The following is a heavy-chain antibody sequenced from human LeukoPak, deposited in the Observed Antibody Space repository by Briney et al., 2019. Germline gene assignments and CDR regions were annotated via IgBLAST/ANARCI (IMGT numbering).Heavy chain of an antibody. CDR1: GYTLTELS. CDR3: ATDQPEWESLGY. J-gene: IGHJ4*02. Sequence: GASVKVSCKVSGYTLTELSMHWVRQAPGKGLEWMGGFDPEDGETIYAQKFQGRVTMTEDTSTDTAYMELSSLRSEDTAVYYCATDQPEWESLGYWGQGTLVTVSS. CDR2: FDPEDGET. D-gene: IGHD1-26*01. V-gene: IGHV1-24*01.